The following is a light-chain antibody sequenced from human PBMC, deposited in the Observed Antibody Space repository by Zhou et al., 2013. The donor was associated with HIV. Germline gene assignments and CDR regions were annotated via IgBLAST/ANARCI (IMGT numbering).Light chain of an antibody. Sequence: QSALTQPPSASGSPGQSVTISCTGTSSDVGGYNYVSWYQQHPGKAPKLMIYEVTKRPSGVSNRFSGSKSGNTASLTISGLQAEDEADYYCCSYASSSTYVFGTGTKVTV. J-gene: IGLJ1*01. CDR2: EVT. V-gene: IGLV2-23*02. CDR3: CSYASSSTYV. CDR1: SSDVGGYNY.